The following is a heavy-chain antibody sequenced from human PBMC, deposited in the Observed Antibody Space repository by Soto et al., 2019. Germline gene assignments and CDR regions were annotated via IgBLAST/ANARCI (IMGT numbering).Heavy chain of an antibody. V-gene: IGHV3-21*01. CDR2: ISSSSSYI. CDR3: ARDGVLRFLEWFQTWFDP. D-gene: IGHD3-3*01. CDR1: GFTFSSYS. J-gene: IGHJ5*02. Sequence: GGSLRLSCAASGFTFSSYSMNWVRQAPGKGLEWVSSISSSSSYIYYADSVKGRFTISRDNAKNSLYLQMNSLRAEDTAVYYCARDGVLRFLEWFQTWFDPWGQGTLVTVSS.